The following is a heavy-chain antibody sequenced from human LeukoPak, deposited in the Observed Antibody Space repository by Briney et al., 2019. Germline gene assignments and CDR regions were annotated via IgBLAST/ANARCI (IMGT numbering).Heavy chain of an antibody. V-gene: IGHV3-23*01. J-gene: IGHJ6*03. CDR3: AKPASGWLNYYYYMDV. D-gene: IGHD6-19*01. Sequence: GGSVRLSCAAYGFTFSSYAMSWFRQAPGKGLEWVSAISGSGGSTYYADSVKGRFTISRDNSKNTLYLQMNSLRAEDTAVYYCAKPASGWLNYYYYMDVWGKGTTVTVSS. CDR2: ISGSGGST. CDR1: GFTFSSYA.